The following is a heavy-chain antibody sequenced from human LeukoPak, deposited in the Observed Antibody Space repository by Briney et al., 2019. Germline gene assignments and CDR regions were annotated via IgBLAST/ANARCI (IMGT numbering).Heavy chain of an antibody. CDR2: ISAYNGNT. CDR1: GYTFTSYG. D-gene: IGHD3-22*01. CDR3: ARTSLYYYDSSGYFY. Sequence: ASVKVSCKASGYTFTSYGVSWVRQAPGQGLEWMGWISAYNGNTNYAQKLQGRVTMTTDTSTSTAYMELRSLRSDDTAVYYCARTSLYYYDSSGYFYWGQGTLVTVSS. V-gene: IGHV1-18*01. J-gene: IGHJ4*02.